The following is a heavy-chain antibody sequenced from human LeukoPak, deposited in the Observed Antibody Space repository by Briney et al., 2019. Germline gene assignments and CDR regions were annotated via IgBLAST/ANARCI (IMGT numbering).Heavy chain of an antibody. CDR1: GYSFTSYW. CDR2: IDPSDSYT. Sequence: GESLRISCKGSGYSFTSYWISWVRQMPGKGLEWMGRIDPSDSYTNYSPSFQGHVTISADKSISTAYLQWSSLKASDTAMYYCARRGYCSGGSCSWYFDLWGRGTLVTVSS. CDR3: ARRGYCSGGSCSWYFDL. J-gene: IGHJ2*01. V-gene: IGHV5-10-1*01. D-gene: IGHD2-15*01.